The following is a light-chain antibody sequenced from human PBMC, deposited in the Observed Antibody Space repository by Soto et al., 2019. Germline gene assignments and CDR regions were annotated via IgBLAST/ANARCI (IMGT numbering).Light chain of an antibody. CDR2: RDN. CDR1: TSNIGSNY. Sequence: QSVLTQSPSVSGTARQRVTSSCSGSTSNIGSNYVSWYQHLPGTAPKLLISRDNQRPAGVPDRFSGSKSGTSASLAISGLRSGDEGDYYCAAWDDRLNVVFGGGTKLTVL. CDR3: AAWDDRLNVV. V-gene: IGLV1-47*01. J-gene: IGLJ2*01.